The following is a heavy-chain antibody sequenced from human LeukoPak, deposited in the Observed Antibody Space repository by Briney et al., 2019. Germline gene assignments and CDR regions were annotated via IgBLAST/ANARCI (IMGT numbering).Heavy chain of an antibody. CDR1: GFTFSSYS. D-gene: IGHD2-2*01. Sequence: GGSLRLSCAASGFTFSSYSMNWVRQAPGKGLEWVSSISSSSSYIYYADSVKGRFTISRDNAKNSLYLQMNSLRAEDTAVYCCARSHCSSTSCYLHSGSRSNYYGMDVWGQGTTVTVSS. J-gene: IGHJ6*02. CDR3: ARSHCSSTSCYLHSGSRSNYYGMDV. V-gene: IGHV3-21*01. CDR2: ISSSSSYI.